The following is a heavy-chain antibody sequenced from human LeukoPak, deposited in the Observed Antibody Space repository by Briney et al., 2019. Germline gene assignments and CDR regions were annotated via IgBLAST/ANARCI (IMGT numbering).Heavy chain of an antibody. V-gene: IGHV3-30*18. CDR3: AKDGGGNSGGFDY. D-gene: IGHD4-23*01. CDR2: ISYDGSNK. J-gene: IGHJ4*02. CDR1: GFTFSSYD. Sequence: PGRSLRLSCAASGFTFSSYDMHWVRQAPGRGLEWVAVISYDGSNKYYADSVKGRFTISRDNSKNTLSLQMNSLRAEDTAVYYCAKDGGGNSGGFDYWGQGTLVTVSS.